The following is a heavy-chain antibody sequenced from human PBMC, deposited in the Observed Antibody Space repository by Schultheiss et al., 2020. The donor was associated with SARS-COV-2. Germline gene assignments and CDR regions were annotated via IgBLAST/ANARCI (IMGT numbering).Heavy chain of an antibody. J-gene: IGHJ4*02. V-gene: IGHV3-21*01. D-gene: IGHD4-23*01. CDR1: GGSISSGSYY. CDR2: ISSSSSYI. CDR3: ARDPSSTVVTPGFDY. Sequence: ETLSLTCIVSGGSISSGSYYWSWIRQPPGKGLEWVSSISSSSSYIYYADSVKGRFTISRDNAKNSLYLQMNSLRAEDTAVYYCARDPSSTVVTPGFDYWGQGTLVTVSS.